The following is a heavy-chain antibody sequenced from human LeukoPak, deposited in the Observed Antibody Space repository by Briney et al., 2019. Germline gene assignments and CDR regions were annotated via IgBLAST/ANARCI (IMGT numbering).Heavy chain of an antibody. Sequence: QPGGSLRLSCVVSGFTLSTYQMNWVRQAPGKGLEWVAYIGSSGNRIYYSDSVKGRFTISRDNAKNSLYLQMNSLRVEDTAVYYCVREVQDIAAAGDVWGKGTTVTVSS. V-gene: IGHV3-48*03. CDR3: VREVQDIAAAGDV. J-gene: IGHJ6*04. CDR2: IGSSGNRI. CDR1: GFTLSTYQ. D-gene: IGHD6-13*01.